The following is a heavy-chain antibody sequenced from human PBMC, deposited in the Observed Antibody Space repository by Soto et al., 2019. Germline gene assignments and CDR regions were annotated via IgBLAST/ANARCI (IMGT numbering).Heavy chain of an antibody. CDR1: GVTFSSYA. Sequence: GGSLRLSCAASGVTFSSYAMSWVRQAPGKGLEWVSAISGSGGSTYYADSVKGRFTISRDNSKNTLYLQMNSLRAEDTAVYYCAKDLYDSSGSQFDYWGQGTLVTVSS. D-gene: IGHD3-22*01. CDR2: ISGSGGST. V-gene: IGHV3-23*01. CDR3: AKDLYDSSGSQFDY. J-gene: IGHJ4*02.